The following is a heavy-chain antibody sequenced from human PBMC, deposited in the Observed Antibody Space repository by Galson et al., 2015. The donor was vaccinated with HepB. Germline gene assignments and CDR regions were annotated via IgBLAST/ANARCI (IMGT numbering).Heavy chain of an antibody. D-gene: IGHD2-21*02. CDR1: GYTFTGYY. J-gene: IGHJ4*02. V-gene: IGHV1-2*02. CDR2: INPNSGGT. CDR3: ARGWVGPYCGGDCYSDY. Sequence: SVKVSCKASGYTFTGYYMHWVRQAPGQGLEWMGWINPNSGGTNYAQKFQGRVTMTRDTSISTAYMELSRLRSDDTAVYYCARGWVGPYCGGDCYSDYWGQGTLVTVSS.